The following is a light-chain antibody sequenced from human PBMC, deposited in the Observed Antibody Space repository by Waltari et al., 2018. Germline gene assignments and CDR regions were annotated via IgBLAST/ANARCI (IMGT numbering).Light chain of an antibody. CDR3: QQYNNWPPGT. J-gene: IGKJ1*01. V-gene: IGKV3-15*01. CDR1: QSISSN. CDR2: GAS. Sequence: TVMTQSPATLSVSQGERPTLSCRTSQSISSNLAWNKQKHGQAPRLLIYGASMRATGFPARFSGSGFGTEFTLTISSLQSEEFAMYYCQQYNNWPPGTFGQGTKVEI.